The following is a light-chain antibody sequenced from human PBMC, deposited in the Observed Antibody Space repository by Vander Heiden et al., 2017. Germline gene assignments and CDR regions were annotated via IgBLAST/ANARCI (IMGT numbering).Light chain of an antibody. J-gene: IGKJ1*01. V-gene: IGKV1-6*01. Sequence: AIQMTQFPSSLSASVGDRVTITCRASQGIRNDLGWYQQKPGKAPKLLIYAASSLQSGVPSRFSGSGSGTDFTLTISSLQPEDFATYYCRQDDNYPWTFGQGTKVEIK. CDR1: QGIRND. CDR3: RQDDNYPWT. CDR2: AAS.